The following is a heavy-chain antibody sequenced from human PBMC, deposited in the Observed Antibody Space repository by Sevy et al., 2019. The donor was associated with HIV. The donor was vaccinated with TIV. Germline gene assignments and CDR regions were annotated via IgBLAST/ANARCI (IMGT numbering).Heavy chain of an antibody. D-gene: IGHD2-15*01. CDR3: ARGGAYCSGGSCYDYWYFDL. Sequence: GGSLRLSCAASGFTFSSYAMRWVRQAPGKGLEWVAVISYDGSNKYYADSVKGRFTISRDNSKNTLYLQMNSLRAEDTAVYYCARGGAYCSGGSCYDYWYFDLWGRGTLVTVSS. J-gene: IGHJ2*01. V-gene: IGHV3-30-3*01. CDR2: ISYDGSNK. CDR1: GFTFSSYA.